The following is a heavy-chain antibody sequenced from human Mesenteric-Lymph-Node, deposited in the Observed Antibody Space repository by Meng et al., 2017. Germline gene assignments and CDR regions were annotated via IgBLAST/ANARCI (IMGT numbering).Heavy chain of an antibody. V-gene: IGHV3-74*01. CDR2: IIPDGSST. J-gene: IGHJ3*02. Sequence: GESLKISCAASGFSFSDHSMHWVRQPPGKGPVWVSRIIPDGSSTNYADSVKGRFTISRDNAKNSLYLQMNSLRAEDTAVYYCATDLIFDAFDIWGQGTMVTVSS. CDR1: GFSFSDHS. CDR3: ATDLIFDAFDI. D-gene: IGHD2/OR15-2a*01.